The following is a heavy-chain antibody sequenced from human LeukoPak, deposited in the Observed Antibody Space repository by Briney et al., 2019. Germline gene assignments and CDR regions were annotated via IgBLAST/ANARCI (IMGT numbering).Heavy chain of an antibody. V-gene: IGHV4-4*07. Sequence: SETLSLTCTVSGGSVSTYYWNWIRQPAGKGLEWIGRIYTSGSTNYNPSLKSRVTISVDTSKNQFSLKLSSVTAADTAVYYCARNFTDYGVVTANRNYYYGMDVWGQGTTVTVSS. CDR3: ARNFTDYGVVTANRNYYYGMDV. D-gene: IGHD2-21*02. J-gene: IGHJ6*02. CDR1: GGSVSTYY. CDR2: IYTSGST.